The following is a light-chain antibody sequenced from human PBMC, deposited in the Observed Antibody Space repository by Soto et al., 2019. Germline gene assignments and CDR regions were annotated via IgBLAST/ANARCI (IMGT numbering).Light chain of an antibody. CDR3: QQHGSWGIT. J-gene: IGKJ3*01. Sequence: IGMSQSPATLSVAPGQRATLSCRICTSVSSNSLAWHQQKPGQAPRLLMYAASSRAAGIPDRFSGSGSGTDFTLTISRLEPEDFAVYYCQQHGSWGITFGPGTKVDIK. CDR1: TSVSSNS. V-gene: IGKV3-20*01. CDR2: AAS.